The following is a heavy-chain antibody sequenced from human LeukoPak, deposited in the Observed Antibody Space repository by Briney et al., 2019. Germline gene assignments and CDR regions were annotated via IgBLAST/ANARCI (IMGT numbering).Heavy chain of an antibody. V-gene: IGHV3-48*01. CDR3: ARDSGIGSGIRLWLTFGY. J-gene: IGHJ4*02. CDR1: GFTFSSYS. D-gene: IGHD5-18*01. Sequence: GGSLRLSCAASGFTFSSYSMNWVRQAPGKGLEWVSYISSSSSTIYYADSVKGRFTISRDNAKNSLYLQMNSLRAEDTAVYYCARDSGIGSGIRLWLTFGYWGQGTLVTVSS. CDR2: ISSSSSTI.